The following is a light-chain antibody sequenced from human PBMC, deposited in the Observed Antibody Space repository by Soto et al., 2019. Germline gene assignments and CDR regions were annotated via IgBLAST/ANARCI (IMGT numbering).Light chain of an antibody. J-gene: IGKJ2*02. CDR3: QQYNNWPGT. V-gene: IGKV3-15*01. CDR1: QSVSSN. CDR2: GAS. Sequence: EIVMTQSPATLSVSPGERATLSCRASQSVSSNLAWYQQKPGQAPRLLIYGASTRATGIPARFSGSGSGTEYTLTISSLQSEDFAVYYCQQYNNWPGTFGQRTKLDIK.